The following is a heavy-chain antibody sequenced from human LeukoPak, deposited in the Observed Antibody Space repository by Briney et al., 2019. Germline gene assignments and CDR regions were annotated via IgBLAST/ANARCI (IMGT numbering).Heavy chain of an antibody. D-gene: IGHD3-22*01. Sequence: PGGSLRLSCAASGFTFSSYEMNWVRQAPGKGLEWVSYISSSGSTIYYADSVKGRFTISRDNAKNSLYLQMNSLRAEDTALYYCASQREDSSGSHSVDYWGQGTLVTVSS. J-gene: IGHJ4*02. CDR3: ASQREDSSGSHSVDY. CDR1: GFTFSSYE. V-gene: IGHV3-48*03. CDR2: ISSSGSTI.